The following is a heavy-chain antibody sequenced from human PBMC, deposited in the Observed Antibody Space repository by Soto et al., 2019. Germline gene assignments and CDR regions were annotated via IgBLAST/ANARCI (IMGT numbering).Heavy chain of an antibody. CDR3: AKDYLRWAQS. CDR1: GFTFIDYG. CDR2: ISGSGST. D-gene: IGHD1-26*01. V-gene: IGHV3-23*01. Sequence: AGGSLRLSCAASGFTFIDYGMSWVRQAPGKGLEWVSAISGSGSTFYADSVKGRFTISRDNSKNTLYLQMNSLRAEDTAVYYCAKDYLRWAQSWGQGTLVTVSS. J-gene: IGHJ5*02.